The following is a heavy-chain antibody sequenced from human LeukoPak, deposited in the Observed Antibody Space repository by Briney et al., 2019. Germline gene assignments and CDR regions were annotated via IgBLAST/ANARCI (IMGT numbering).Heavy chain of an antibody. CDR2: INPNSGGT. V-gene: IGHV1-2*02. CDR1: GYTFTGYY. D-gene: IGHD2-15*01. J-gene: IGHJ6*02. CDR3: AREISDCSGGSCYIGEYYYYYGGDV. Sequence: ASVKVSCKASGYTFTGYYMHWVRQAPGQGLEWMGWINPNSGGTNYAQKFQGRVTMTRDTSISTAYMGLSRLRSDDTAVYYCAREISDCSGGSCYIGEYYYYYGGDVWGQGTTVTVSS.